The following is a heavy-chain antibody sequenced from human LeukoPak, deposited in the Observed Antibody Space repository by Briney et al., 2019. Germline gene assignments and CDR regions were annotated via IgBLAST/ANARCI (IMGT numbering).Heavy chain of an antibody. CDR1: GYTFTGYY. V-gene: IGHV1-2*02. Sequence: ASVKVSCKASGYTFTGYYMHWVRQAPGQGLEWMGWINPNSGGTNYAQKFQGRVTMTRDTSISTAYTELSRLRSDDTAVYYCARDYGDYSGYFDYWGQGTLVTVSS. J-gene: IGHJ4*02. D-gene: IGHD4-17*01. CDR2: INPNSGGT. CDR3: ARDYGDYSGYFDY.